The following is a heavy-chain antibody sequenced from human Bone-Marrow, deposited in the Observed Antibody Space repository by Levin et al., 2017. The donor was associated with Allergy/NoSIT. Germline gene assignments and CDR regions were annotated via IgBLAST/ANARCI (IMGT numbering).Heavy chain of an antibody. Sequence: GSGPTLVKPTQTLTLTCTFSGFSLSTSGVGVGWIRQPPGKALEWLALIYWDDDKRYSPSLKSRLTITKDTSKNQVVLTMTNMDPVDTATYYCAHSRITMVRGVIRYCYGMDVWGQGTTVTVSS. CDR1: GFSLSTSGVG. D-gene: IGHD3-10*01. J-gene: IGHJ6*02. V-gene: IGHV2-5*02. CDR2: IYWDDDK. CDR3: AHSRITMVRGVIRYCYGMDV.